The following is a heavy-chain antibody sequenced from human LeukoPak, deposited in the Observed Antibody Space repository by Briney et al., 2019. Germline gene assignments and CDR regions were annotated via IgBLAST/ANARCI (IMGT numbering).Heavy chain of an antibody. CDR2: IYGGGDT. J-gene: IGHJ4*02. D-gene: IGHD6-6*01. CDR3: TRLLPSSHHFFDS. Sequence: GGSLRLSCVVSGFSVSNDYMSWVRQAPGKGLEWVSVIYGGGDTYYADSVRGRFAISRDNFENTLFLQMDSLRAEDTAVYYCTRLLPSSHHFFDSWGQGALVTVSS. V-gene: IGHV3-53*01. CDR1: GFSVSNDY.